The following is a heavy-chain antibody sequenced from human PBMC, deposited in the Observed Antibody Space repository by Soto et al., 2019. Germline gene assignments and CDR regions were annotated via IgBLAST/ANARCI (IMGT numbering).Heavy chain of an antibody. CDR1: GGSFSSYY. Sequence: QVQLQESGPGLVKPSETLSLTCTVSGGSFSSYYWSWIRQPPGKGLEWMGYIYYSGSTNYNPSLQRRGTISVGTSKYQFSLKLSSVDAADPAVYYCARVSPLSCSGCSCYYYYGMDVWGQGTTGTVSS. V-gene: IGHV4-59*01. CDR2: IYYSGST. J-gene: IGHJ6*02. D-gene: IGHD2-15*01. CDR3: ARVSPLSCSGCSCYYYYGMDV.